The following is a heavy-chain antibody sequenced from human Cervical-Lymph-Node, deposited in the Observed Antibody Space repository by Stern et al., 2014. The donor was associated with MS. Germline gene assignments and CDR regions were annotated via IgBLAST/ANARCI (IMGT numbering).Heavy chain of an antibody. D-gene: IGHD2-15*01. Sequence: EDQLVESGGGLVQPGGSLRLSCAASGFTFSSYWMHWVRQAPGKGLVGVSRMNIDGSITSYADSVKGRFTISRDNAKNTLYLQMNSLRAEDTAVYYCARAYCSGGSCPPNYWGQGTLVTVSS. CDR2: MNIDGSIT. CDR3: ARAYCSGGSCPPNY. CDR1: GFTFSSYW. J-gene: IGHJ4*02. V-gene: IGHV3-74*02.